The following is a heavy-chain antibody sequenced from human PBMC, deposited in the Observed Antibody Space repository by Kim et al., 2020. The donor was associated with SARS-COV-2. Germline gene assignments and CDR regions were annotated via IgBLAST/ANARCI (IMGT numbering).Heavy chain of an antibody. J-gene: IGHJ4*02. Sequence: TFSPDSVKGRFPLSRDNSQTTLYLHMDSLRAEDTALYYCAKGPPWEFFDYWGQGTLVPVSS. V-gene: IGHV3-23*01. CDR2: T. D-gene: IGHD1-26*01. CDR3: AKGPPWEFFDY.